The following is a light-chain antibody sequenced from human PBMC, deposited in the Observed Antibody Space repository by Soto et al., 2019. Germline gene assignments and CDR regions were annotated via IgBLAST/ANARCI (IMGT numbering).Light chain of an antibody. CDR3: AVWDESVDGLV. J-gene: IGLJ3*02. Sequence: QSVLTQPPSASGTPGQRVTISCSGTSSNIGKNTVNWYPQLPGTAPKLLIYNNSQRPSGVPDRFRGSKSGTSASLAISGLQSVDETDDYCAVWDESVDGLVFGGGTRVSVL. V-gene: IGLV1-44*01. CDR2: NNS. CDR1: SSNIGKNT.